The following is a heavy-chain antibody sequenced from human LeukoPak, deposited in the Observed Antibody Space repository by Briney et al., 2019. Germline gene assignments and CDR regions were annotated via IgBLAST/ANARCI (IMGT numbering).Heavy chain of an antibody. CDR3: ARGGINIAARRGCWFDP. J-gene: IGHJ5*02. V-gene: IGHV4-34*01. D-gene: IGHD6-6*01. CDR2: MNHRGST. CDR1: GQSFSGYY. Sequence: KTSETLSLTCAVYGQSFSGYYGRWIPQPRGKGLEWIGEMNHRGSTNYNPSLKSRVTISVDPSKNQFSLKLSSVTDADTAVYYCARGGINIAARRGCWFDPWGQGTLVTVSS.